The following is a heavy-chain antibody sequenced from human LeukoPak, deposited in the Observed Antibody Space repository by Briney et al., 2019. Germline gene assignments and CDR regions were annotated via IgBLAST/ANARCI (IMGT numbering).Heavy chain of an antibody. D-gene: IGHD5-24*01. CDR2: IRSKAYGGTT. Sequence: GGSLRLSCTASGFTFGDYAMSWVRQAPGKGLEWVGFIRSKAYGGTTEYAASVKGRFTISRDDSKTIAYLQMNVLQTEDTAVYYCTREDGYNRRFDYLGQGTLVTVSS. CDR1: GFTFGDYA. CDR3: TREDGYNRRFDY. V-gene: IGHV3-49*04. J-gene: IGHJ4*02.